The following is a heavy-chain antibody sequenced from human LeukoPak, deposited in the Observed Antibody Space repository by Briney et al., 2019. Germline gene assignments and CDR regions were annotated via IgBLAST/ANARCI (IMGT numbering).Heavy chain of an antibody. CDR2: IDNDGHGI. J-gene: IGHJ6*03. V-gene: IGHV3-74*03. Sequence: GGSLRLSCAASGFTFSGYWMHWVRHGPEKGLELVSRIDNDGHGILYADSVKGRFTTSRDNAKNTLYLQMNSLRFEDTAVYYCATGGGWVPSFGVVTHIDVWGKGTTVTVSS. CDR3: ATGGGWVPSFGVVTHIDV. D-gene: IGHD3-3*01. CDR1: GFTFSGYW.